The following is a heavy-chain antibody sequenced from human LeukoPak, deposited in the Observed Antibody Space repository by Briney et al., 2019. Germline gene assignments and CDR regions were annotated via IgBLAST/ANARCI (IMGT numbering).Heavy chain of an antibody. CDR1: GFTFSSYA. CDR2: ISGSGGST. D-gene: IGHD3-10*01. Sequence: GGSLRLSCAASGFTFSSYAMSWVRQAPGKGLEWVSAISGSGGSTYYADSVKGRFTISRDNSKNTLYLQMNSLRTEDTAVYYCAKQGYYGSGGFDYWGQGTLVTVSS. CDR3: AKQGYYGSGGFDY. V-gene: IGHV3-23*01. J-gene: IGHJ4*02.